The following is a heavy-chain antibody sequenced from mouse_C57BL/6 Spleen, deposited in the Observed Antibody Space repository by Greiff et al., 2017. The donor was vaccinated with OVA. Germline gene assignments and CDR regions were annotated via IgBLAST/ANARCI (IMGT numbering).Heavy chain of an antibody. CDR3: ARSDYYGNYRGAMDY. CDR2: IHPNSGST. V-gene: IGHV1-64*01. Sequence: QVQLKQPGAELVKPGASVKLSCKASGYTFTSYWMHWVKQRPGQGLEWIGMIHPNSGSTNYNEKFKSKATLTVDKSSSTAYMQLSSLTSEDSAVYYCARSDYYGNYRGAMDYWGQGTSVTVSS. J-gene: IGHJ4*01. D-gene: IGHD2-1*01. CDR1: GYTFTSYW.